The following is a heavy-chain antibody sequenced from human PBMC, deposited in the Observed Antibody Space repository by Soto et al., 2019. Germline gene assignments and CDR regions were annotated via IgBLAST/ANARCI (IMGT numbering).Heavy chain of an antibody. CDR3: ARAEDDYGDQDHFDF. D-gene: IGHD4-17*01. J-gene: IGHJ4*02. CDR2: LGGSGGST. Sequence: EVQLLESGGGLVHPGGSLRLSCEASGFSFSSFAMSWVRQAPGKGLEWVSGLGGSGGSTYYADSVKGRFTISRDNSXXALYLQMSSLRVEDTAVYYCARAEDDYGDQDHFDFWGQGALVTVSS. V-gene: IGHV3-23*01. CDR1: GFSFSSFA.